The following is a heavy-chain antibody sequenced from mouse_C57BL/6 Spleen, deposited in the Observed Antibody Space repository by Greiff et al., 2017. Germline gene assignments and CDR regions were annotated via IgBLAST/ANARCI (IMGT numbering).Heavy chain of an antibody. J-gene: IGHJ1*03. D-gene: IGHD1-1*01. CDR3: ARSTYYGSSSRSFDV. Sequence: VQLQQPGAELVMPGASVKLSCKASGYTFTSYWMHWVKQRPGQGLEWIGEIDPSDSYTNYNQKFKGKSTLTVDKSSSTAYMQLSSLTSEDSAVYYCARSTYYGSSSRSFDVWGKGTTVTVSA. CDR2: IDPSDSYT. V-gene: IGHV1-69*01. CDR1: GYTFTSYW.